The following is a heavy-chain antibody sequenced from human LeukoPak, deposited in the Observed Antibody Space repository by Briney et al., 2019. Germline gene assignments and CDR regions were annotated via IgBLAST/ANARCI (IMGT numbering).Heavy chain of an antibody. CDR1: GFPFSSYW. CDR2: IKQDGSKK. Sequence: GGSLRLFCVASGFPFSSYWMTWVRQAPGKGLEWVANIKQDGSKKSYVDSVKGRFTISRDNAKNSLYLQMNSLRAEDTALYYCAKDVGPIRYNWFDPWGQGTLVTVSS. V-gene: IGHV3-7*03. J-gene: IGHJ5*02. CDR3: AKDVGPIRYNWFDP.